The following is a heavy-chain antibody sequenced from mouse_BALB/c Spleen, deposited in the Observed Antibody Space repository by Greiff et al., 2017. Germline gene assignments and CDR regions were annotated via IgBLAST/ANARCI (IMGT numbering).Heavy chain of an antibody. D-gene: IGHD2-4*01. CDR1: GFTFSSYA. CDR3: ARDYYDYDWFAY. Sequence: EVHLVESGGGLVKPGGSLKLSCAASGFTFSSYAMSWVRQTPEKRLEWVASISSGGSTYYPDSVKGRFTISRDNARNILYLQMSSLRSEDAAMYYCARDYYDYDWFAYWGQGTTLTVSS. V-gene: IGHV5-6-5*01. CDR2: ISSGGST. J-gene: IGHJ2*01.